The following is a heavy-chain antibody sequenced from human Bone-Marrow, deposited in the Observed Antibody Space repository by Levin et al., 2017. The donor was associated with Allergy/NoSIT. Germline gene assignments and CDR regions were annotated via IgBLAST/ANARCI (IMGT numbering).Heavy chain of an antibody. CDR2: LNSDGSSI. CDR3: AKDDIIMMST. D-gene: IGHD3-16*01. Sequence: LTCVASGFNFSNFWMHWVRQAPGKGLVWVSRLNSDGSSIDYADSVKGRFTISRDNDRNTLYLQMNTLRTEDTAVYYCAKDDIIMMSTWGQGIPVTVSS. CDR1: GFNFSNFW. J-gene: IGHJ4*02. V-gene: IGHV3-74*01.